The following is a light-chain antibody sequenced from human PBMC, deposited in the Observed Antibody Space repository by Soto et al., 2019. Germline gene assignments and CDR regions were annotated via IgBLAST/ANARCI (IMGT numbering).Light chain of an antibody. CDR1: QSVTNNY. CDR2: GTS. CDR3: QQYGSSPWT. J-gene: IGKJ1*01. V-gene: IGKV3-20*01. Sequence: DILLTQSPVTLSLSPGEIAIPSCRSSQSVTNNYLAWYQQKPGQAPRLLIYGTSSRATGIPDRFSGSGSGTDFTLTINGLEPEDFAMYFCQQYGSSPWTFGQGTKVDIK.